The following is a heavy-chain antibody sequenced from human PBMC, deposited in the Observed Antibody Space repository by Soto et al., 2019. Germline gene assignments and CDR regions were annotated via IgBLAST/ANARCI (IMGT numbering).Heavy chain of an antibody. CDR3: ASLYDSSGYFDY. CDR1: GGSISRSSYY. Sequence: QLQLQKSGPGLVKPSETLSLTCTVSGGSISRSSYYWGWIRQPPGKGLEWIGSIYYSGSTYYNPSLKTRVTISVYTSKNQFSLKLSCVTAADTAVYYCASLYDSSGYFDYWGQGTLVTVSS. D-gene: IGHD3-22*01. V-gene: IGHV4-39*01. CDR2: IYYSGST. J-gene: IGHJ4*02.